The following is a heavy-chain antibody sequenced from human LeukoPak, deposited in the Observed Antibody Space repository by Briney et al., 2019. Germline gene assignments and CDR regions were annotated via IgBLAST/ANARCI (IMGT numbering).Heavy chain of an antibody. CDR2: TNTDGSST. CDR3: VPTDSSGLD. V-gene: IGHV3-74*01. Sequence: GGSLRLSCEASGFTFSHYWMHWVRQAPGKGLVWVSRTNTDGSSTYYVDSVKGGFTISRDNAKNTMYLQMNSLRAEDTAVYYCVPTDSSGLDWGQGTLVTVSS. CDR1: GFTFSHYW. J-gene: IGHJ4*02. D-gene: IGHD3-22*01.